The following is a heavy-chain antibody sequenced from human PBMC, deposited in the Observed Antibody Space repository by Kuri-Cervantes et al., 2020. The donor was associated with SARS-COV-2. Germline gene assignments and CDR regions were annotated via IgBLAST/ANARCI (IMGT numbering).Heavy chain of an antibody. J-gene: IGHJ6*02. CDR1: GFTFSSYS. CDR2: ISSSSSTI. CDR3: ASWRNFDYGDYANYYYGMDV. V-gene: IGHV3-48*02. D-gene: IGHD4-17*01. Sequence: GVLKISCAASGFTFSSYSMNWVRQAPGKGLEWVSYISSSSSTIYYADSVKGRFTISRDNAKNSLYLQMNSLRDEDTAVYYCASWRNFDYGDYANYYYGMDVWGQGTTVTVSS.